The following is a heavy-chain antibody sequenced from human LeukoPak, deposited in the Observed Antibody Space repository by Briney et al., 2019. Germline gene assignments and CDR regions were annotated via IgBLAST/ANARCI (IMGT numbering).Heavy chain of an antibody. D-gene: IGHD6-19*01. V-gene: IGHV4-59*01. CDR3: ARVAVAGTWAFDI. Sequence: SETLSLTCTVSGGSISSYYWSWIRQPPGKGLGWIGYIYYSGSTNYNPSLKSRVTISVDTSKNQFSLKLSSVTAADTAVYYCARVAVAGTWAFDIWGQGTMVTVSS. CDR2: IYYSGST. J-gene: IGHJ3*02. CDR1: GGSISSYY.